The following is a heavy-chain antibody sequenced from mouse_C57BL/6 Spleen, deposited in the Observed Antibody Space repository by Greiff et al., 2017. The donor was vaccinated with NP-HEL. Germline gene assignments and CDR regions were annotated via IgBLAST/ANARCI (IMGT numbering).Heavy chain of an antibody. CDR2: ISSGSSTI. V-gene: IGHV5-17*01. J-gene: IGHJ2*01. D-gene: IGHD4-1*01. CDR1: GFTFSDYG. Sequence: VQLVESGGGLVKPGGSLKLSCAASGFTFSDYGMHWVRQAPEKGLEWVAYISSGSSTIYYADTVKGRFTIARDNAKNTLFLQRTSLRSEDTAMYYCARLSTGNSFDYWGQGTTLTVSS. CDR3: ARLSTGNSFDY.